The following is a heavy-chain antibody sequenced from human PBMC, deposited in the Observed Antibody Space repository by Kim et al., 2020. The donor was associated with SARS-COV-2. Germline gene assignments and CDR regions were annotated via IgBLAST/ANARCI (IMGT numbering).Heavy chain of an antibody. CDR2: IYYSGST. D-gene: IGHD1-1*01. CDR1: GGSISSGGYY. V-gene: IGHV4-31*03. J-gene: IGHJ5*02. Sequence: SETLSLTCTVSGGSISSGGYYWSWIRQHPGKGLEWIGYIYYSGSTYYNPSLKSRVTISVDTSKNQFSLKLSSVTAADTAVYYCARGCVECLEGGGAWFDPWGQGTLVTVSS. CDR3: ARGCVECLEGGGAWFDP.